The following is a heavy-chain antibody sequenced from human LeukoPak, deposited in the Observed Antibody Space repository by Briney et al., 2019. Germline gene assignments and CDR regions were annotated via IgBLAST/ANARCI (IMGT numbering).Heavy chain of an antibody. CDR1: AYTLTRYG. D-gene: IGHD2-2*01. CDR2: ISAYNGNT. V-gene: IGHV1-18*01. J-gene: IGHJ3*02. Sequence: ASVKVSCKASAYTLTRYGINWVRLAPGQGLEWMGWISAYNGNTNYAQKLQGRVTMTTDTSTSTAYMELRSLRSDDTAVYYCARDRFSPFIVVVPAAILDAFDIWGQGTMVTVSS. CDR3: ARDRFSPFIVVVPAAILDAFDI.